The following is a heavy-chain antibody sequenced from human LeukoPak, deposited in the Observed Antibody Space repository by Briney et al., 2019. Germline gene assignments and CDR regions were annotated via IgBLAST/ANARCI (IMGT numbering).Heavy chain of an antibody. CDR2: IRSKANSYAT. D-gene: IGHD3-22*01. J-gene: IGHJ3*02. CDR1: GFTFSDSA. V-gene: IGHV3-73*01. Sequence: SGGSLRLSCAASGFTFSDSAMHWVRQASGKGLEWVGRIRSKANSYATAYTASVKGRFTISRDDSKNTAYLQMNSLKTEDTAVYYCNCWARGSAYSGQDAFDIWGQGTMVTVSS. CDR3: NCWARGSAYSGQDAFDI.